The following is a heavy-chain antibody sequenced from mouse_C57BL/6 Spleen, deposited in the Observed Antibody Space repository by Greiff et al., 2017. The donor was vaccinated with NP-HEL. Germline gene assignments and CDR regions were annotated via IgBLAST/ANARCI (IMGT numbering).Heavy chain of an antibody. J-gene: IGHJ2*01. CDR1: GYTFTDYE. V-gene: IGHV1-15*01. CDR2: IDPETGGT. D-gene: IGHD1-1*01. Sequence: VQVVESGAELVRPGASVTLSCKASGYTFTDYEMHWVKQTPVHGLEWIGAIDPETGGTAYNQKFKGKAILTADKSSSTAYMELRSLTSEDSAVYYCTRSRGSSLDYWGQGTTLTVSS. CDR3: TRSRGSSLDY.